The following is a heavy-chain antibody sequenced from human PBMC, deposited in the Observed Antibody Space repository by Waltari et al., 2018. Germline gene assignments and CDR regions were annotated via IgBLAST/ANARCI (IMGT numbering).Heavy chain of an antibody. V-gene: IGHV4-59*11. J-gene: IGHJ6*02. CDR3: ARDEAGSRGIAYY. D-gene: IGHD6-13*01. Sequence: QVQLQESGPGLVKPSETLSLTCTVSGGSISSHYWSWIRQPPGKGLEWIGYIYYSGSTNYNPSLKSRVTISVDTSKNQFSLKLSSVTAADTAVYYCARDEAGSRGIAYYWGQGTTVTVSS. CDR1: GGSISSHY. CDR2: IYYSGST.